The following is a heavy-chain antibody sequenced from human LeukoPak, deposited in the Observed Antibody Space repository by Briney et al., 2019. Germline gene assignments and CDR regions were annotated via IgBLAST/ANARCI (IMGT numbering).Heavy chain of an antibody. CDR1: GGTFSSYA. Sequence: SVKVSCKASGGTFSSYAISWVRQAPGQRLEWMGGIIPILGIANYAQKFQGRVTITADKSTSTAYMELSSLRSEDTAVYYCARVFSAGTGTNFDYWGQGTLVTVSS. J-gene: IGHJ4*02. D-gene: IGHD6-19*01. CDR2: IIPILGIA. V-gene: IGHV1-69*10. CDR3: ARVFSAGTGTNFDY.